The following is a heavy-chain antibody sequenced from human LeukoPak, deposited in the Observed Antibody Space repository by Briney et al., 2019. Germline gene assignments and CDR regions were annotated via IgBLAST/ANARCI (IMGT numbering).Heavy chain of an antibody. Sequence: QPGGSLRLSCAASGFTFDEYAMHWVRQAPGKGLEWVSLISWDGGSTYYADSVKGRFTISRDNSKNSLYLQMNSLRAEDTALYYCAKDMGVATVTTFDYWGQGTLVTVSS. CDR2: ISWDGGST. CDR1: GFTFDEYA. J-gene: IGHJ4*02. V-gene: IGHV3-43D*04. CDR3: AKDMGVATVTTFDY. D-gene: IGHD4-17*01.